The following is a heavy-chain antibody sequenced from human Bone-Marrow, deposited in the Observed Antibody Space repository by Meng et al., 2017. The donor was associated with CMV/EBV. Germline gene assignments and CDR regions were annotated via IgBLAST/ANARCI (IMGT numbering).Heavy chain of an antibody. V-gene: IGHV1-18*01. D-gene: IGHD2-2*01. Sequence: ASVKVSCKASGYTFNSYGITWVRQAPGQGLEWMGWISAYNGNTNYAQKLQGRVTMTTDTSTSTAYMELRSLRSDDTAVYYCARDSYIVVVPAASDYYGLDVWGQGTTVTVSS. CDR1: GYTFNSYG. J-gene: IGHJ6*02. CDR3: ARDSYIVVVPAASDYYGLDV. CDR2: ISAYNGNT.